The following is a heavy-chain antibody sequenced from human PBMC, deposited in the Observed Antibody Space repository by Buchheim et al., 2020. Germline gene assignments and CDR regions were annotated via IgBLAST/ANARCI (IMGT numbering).Heavy chain of an antibody. CDR3: AISSQDWGGNSCRTWPGY. J-gene: IGHJ4*02. CDR1: GFTFSRYW. D-gene: IGHD2-21*01. V-gene: IGHV3-7*01. Sequence: EVHLVESGGGLVQPGGSLRLSCAASGFTFSRYWVSWVRQAPGKGLEWVANIKEDGSEKYYVDSVRGRFTSSRDNAKNSLYLQMNSLRAEDTAGYYCAISSQDWGGNSCRTWPGYWGPGTL. CDR2: IKEDGSEK.